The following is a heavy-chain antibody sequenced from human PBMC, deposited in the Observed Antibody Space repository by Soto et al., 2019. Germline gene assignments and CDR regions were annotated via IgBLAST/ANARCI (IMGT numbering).Heavy chain of an antibody. Sequence: ASVKVSCKASGNAFTSYDINWVRQATGHGLEWMGWINPNSGNIGYEQKFQGRVTMTRDTAIRTAYMEVSKLRSDDTAVYYCDRGRASGSYYLLDDWGQGTLVTVSS. CDR3: DRGRASGSYYLLDD. CDR2: INPNSGNI. J-gene: IGHJ4*02. D-gene: IGHD3-10*01. CDR1: GNAFTSYD. V-gene: IGHV1-8*01.